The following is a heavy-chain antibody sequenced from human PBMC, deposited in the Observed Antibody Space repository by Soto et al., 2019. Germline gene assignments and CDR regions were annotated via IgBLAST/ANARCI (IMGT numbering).Heavy chain of an antibody. V-gene: IGHV4-39*01. D-gene: IGHD5-18*01. Sequence: SETLSLTCTVSGGSISSSSYYWGWIRQPPGKGLEWIGSIYYSGSTYYNPSLKSRVTISVDTSKNQFSMKLSSVTAADTAVYYCARHVGQLWFFYSSSDANCFDYWGQGTLVTVSS. CDR1: GGSISSSSYY. J-gene: IGHJ4*02. CDR2: IYYSGST. CDR3: ARHVGQLWFFYSSSDANCFDY.